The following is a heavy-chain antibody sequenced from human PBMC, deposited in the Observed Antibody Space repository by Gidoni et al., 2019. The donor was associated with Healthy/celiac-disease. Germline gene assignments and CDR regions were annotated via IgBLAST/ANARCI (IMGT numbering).Heavy chain of an antibody. D-gene: IGHD3-10*01. CDR1: GGSSSGYS. CDR2: INHSGST. Sequence: QVQLQQWGAGLFKPSETLSLTCAVYGGSSSGYSWRWIRQPPGKGLEWIGEINHSGSTNYNPSVKSRVTISVDTSKNQFSRKLSSVTAADTAVYYCARRFLDGSGSYYHYYYYYMDVWGKGTTVTVSS. V-gene: IGHV4-34*01. J-gene: IGHJ6*03. CDR3: ARRFLDGSGSYYHYYYYYMDV.